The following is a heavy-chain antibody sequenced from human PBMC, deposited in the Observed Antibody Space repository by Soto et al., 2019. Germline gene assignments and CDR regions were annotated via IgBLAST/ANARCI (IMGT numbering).Heavy chain of an antibody. V-gene: IGHV3-33*01. CDR3: ARWGLTDYFDY. CDR1: GFTFSSYG. CDR2: IWYDGSNK. J-gene: IGHJ4*02. Sequence: QVQRVESGGGVVQPGRSLRLSCAASGFTFSSYGMHWVREAPGKGLEWVAVIWYDGSNKYYADSVKGRFTISRDNSKNTLYLQMNSLRAEDTAVYYCARWGLTDYFDYWGQGTLVTVSS. D-gene: IGHD2-21*02.